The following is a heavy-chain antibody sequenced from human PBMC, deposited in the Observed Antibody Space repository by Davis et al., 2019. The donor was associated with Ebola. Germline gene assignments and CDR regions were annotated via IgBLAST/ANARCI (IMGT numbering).Heavy chain of an antibody. V-gene: IGHV1-3*01. D-gene: IGHD5-12*01. CDR2: INAGNGYT. J-gene: IGHJ4*02. CDR3: ARVGRADSGYDYFYY. Sequence: AASVTVSCKGSGYTFTSYGISWVRKGPGQRIEWMGWINAGNGYTKYSQTFQGRVTITRDTSASTAYMELSSLRSEDTAVYYCARVGRADSGYDYFYYWGQGTLVTVAS. CDR1: GYTFTSYG.